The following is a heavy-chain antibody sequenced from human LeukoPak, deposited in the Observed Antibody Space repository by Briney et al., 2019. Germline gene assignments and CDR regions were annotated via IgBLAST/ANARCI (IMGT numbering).Heavy chain of an antibody. J-gene: IGHJ5*02. D-gene: IGHD7-27*01. CDR1: GGSIRSSH. CDR2: IYNSGGT. CDR3: ASDLTVPPYNWFDP. Sequence: SETLSLTCTVSGGSIRSSHWSWIRQPAGKGLEWITIIYNSGGTNYNPSLKSRVTISRDTSKNQFSLTLTSVTAADTAVYYCASDLTVPPYNWFDPWGQGTLVTVSS. V-gene: IGHV4-4*07.